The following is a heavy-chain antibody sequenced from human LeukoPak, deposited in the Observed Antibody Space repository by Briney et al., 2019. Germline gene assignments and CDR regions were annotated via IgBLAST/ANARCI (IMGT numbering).Heavy chain of an antibody. J-gene: IGHJ4*02. D-gene: IGHD5-18*01. CDR2: IYYSGST. V-gene: IGHV4-59*08. CDR1: GGSISSYY. CDR3: ARRAPYSYEWSTLDY. Sequence: SETLSLTCTVSGGSISSYYWSWIWQPPGKGLEWSGYIYYSGSTNYNPSLKSRVTISVDTSKNQFPLKLSSVTAADTAVYYCARRAPYSYEWSTLDYWGQGTLVTVSS.